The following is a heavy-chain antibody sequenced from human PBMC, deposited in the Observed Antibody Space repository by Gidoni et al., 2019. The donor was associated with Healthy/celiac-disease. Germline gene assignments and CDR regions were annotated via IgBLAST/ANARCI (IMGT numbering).Heavy chain of an antibody. CDR3: AKICDSSSPGGCAFDI. D-gene: IGHD6-6*01. CDR1: GFPFSSYG. V-gene: IGHV3-30*18. J-gene: IGHJ3*02. Sequence: QVQLVESGGGVVQPGRSLRLSCAASGFPFSSYGMHWVRQAPGKGLEWVAVISYDGSNKYYADSVKGRFTISRDNSKNTLYLQMNSLRAEDTAVYYCAKICDSSSPGGCAFDIWGQGTMVTVSS. CDR2: ISYDGSNK.